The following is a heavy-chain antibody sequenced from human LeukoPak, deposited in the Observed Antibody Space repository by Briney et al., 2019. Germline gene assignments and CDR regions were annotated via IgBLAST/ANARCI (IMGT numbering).Heavy chain of an antibody. CDR2: ISPSGGIT. CDR3: AGRGSTGRWLHHAPDY. D-gene: IGHD5-24*01. J-gene: IGHJ4*02. Sequence: GGSLRLSCAASGFTFSSHGMNWVRQAPGKGLEWVSGISPSGGITYYTDSVKGRFTISRDNSKNSLYLQMNGLRAEDTAVYYCAGRGSTGRWLHHAPDYWGQGTLVTVSS. CDR1: GFTFSSHG. V-gene: IGHV3-23*01.